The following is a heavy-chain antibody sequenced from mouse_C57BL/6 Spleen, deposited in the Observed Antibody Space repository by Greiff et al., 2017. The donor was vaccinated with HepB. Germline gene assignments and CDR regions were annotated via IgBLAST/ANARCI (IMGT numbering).Heavy chain of an antibody. J-gene: IGHJ2*01. CDR1: GYTFTDYE. CDR2: IDPETCGT. Sequence: VKLMESGAELVRPGASVTLSCKASGYTFTDYEMHWVKQTPVHGLEWIGAIDPETCGTAYNQKFKGKAILTADKSSSTAYMELRSLTSEDSAVYYCTSRVMVTTEVYFDYWGQGTTLTVSS. CDR3: TSRVMVTTEVYFDY. D-gene: IGHD2-2*01. V-gene: IGHV1-15*01.